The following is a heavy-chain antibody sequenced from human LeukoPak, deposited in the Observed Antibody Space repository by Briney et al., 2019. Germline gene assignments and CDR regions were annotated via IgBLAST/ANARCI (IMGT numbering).Heavy chain of an antibody. Sequence: GGSLRLSCAASGFALRSYTVTWVRQAPGKGLEWVSSISNTSAYIYYAESVKGRFSISRDNVDNVVHLQMSSLTNEDTAVYYCARVAVAGPTGWFDSWGQGTLVTVSS. CDR3: ARVAVAGPTGWFDS. J-gene: IGHJ5*01. D-gene: IGHD6-19*01. V-gene: IGHV3-21*01. CDR1: GFALRSYT. CDR2: ISNTSAYI.